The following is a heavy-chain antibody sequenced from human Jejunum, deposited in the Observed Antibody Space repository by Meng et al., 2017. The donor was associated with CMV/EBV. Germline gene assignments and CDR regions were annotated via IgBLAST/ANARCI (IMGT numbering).Heavy chain of an antibody. V-gene: IGHV4-4*07. CDR3: ARDMHREVVIQDY. CDR1: GGSISDYY. Sequence: QGQLQGPGPGLVKPSETLSLTCTFSGGSISDYYWSWIRQPAGKGLEWIGRIYSNGATNYNPSLKSRVTMSVDTSKNQFSLKLSSVTAADTAVYFCARDMHREVVIQDYWGQGTLVTVSS. D-gene: IGHD3-10*01. CDR2: IYSNGAT. J-gene: IGHJ4*02.